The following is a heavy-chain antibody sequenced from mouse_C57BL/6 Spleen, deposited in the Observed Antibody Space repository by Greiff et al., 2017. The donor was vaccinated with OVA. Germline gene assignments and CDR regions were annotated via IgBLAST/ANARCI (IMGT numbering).Heavy chain of an antibody. J-gene: IGHJ1*03. V-gene: IGHV1-62-2*01. CDR1: GYTFTEYT. D-gene: IGHD1-1*01. Sequence: VQRVESGAELVKPGASVKLSCKASGYTFTEYTIHWVKQRSGQGLEWIGWFYPGSGSIKYNEKFKDKATLTADKSSSTVYMELSRLTSEDSAVYFCARHAIITTVEDWYFDVWGTGTTVTVSS. CDR2: FYPGSGSI. CDR3: ARHAIITTVEDWYFDV.